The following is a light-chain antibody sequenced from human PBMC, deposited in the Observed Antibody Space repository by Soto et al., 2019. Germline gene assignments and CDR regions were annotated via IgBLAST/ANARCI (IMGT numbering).Light chain of an antibody. CDR1: QTVLSTSNNRDY. V-gene: IGKV4-1*01. CDR2: WAS. J-gene: IGKJ4*01. CDR3: QHYLDFPLT. Sequence: DIVMTQSPDSLAVSLGERATINCKSSQTVLSTSNNRDYLARYQQKPGQPPKLLINWASTRLSGVPDRFNGSGSGTDFTLTISSLQAEDVAVYYCQHYLDFPLTFGGGTKVNIK.